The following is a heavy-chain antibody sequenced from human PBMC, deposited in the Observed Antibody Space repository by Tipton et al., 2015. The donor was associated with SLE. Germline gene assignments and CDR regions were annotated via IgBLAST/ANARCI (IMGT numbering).Heavy chain of an antibody. V-gene: IGHV3-21*01. CDR2: ISSGSSYI. CDR3: EGGSGTYLGPFNS. D-gene: IGHD1-26*01. J-gene: IGHJ4*02. CDR1: GFSFSTYS. Sequence: SLRLSCAASGFSFSTYSMKWVRQAPGKGLEWVSSISSGSSYIYYADSLKGRVTISRDNVENSLYLEMDSLRAEDTAVYYCEGGSGTYLGPFNSWGQGTLVTVSS.